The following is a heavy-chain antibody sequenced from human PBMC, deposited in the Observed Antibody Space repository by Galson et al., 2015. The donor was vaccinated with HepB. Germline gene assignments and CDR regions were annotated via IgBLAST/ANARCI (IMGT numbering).Heavy chain of an antibody. CDR2: IYSGGST. CDR1: GFTVSSNY. CDR3: ARCSTSHINWFDP. J-gene: IGHJ5*02. Sequence: SLRLSCAASGFTVSSNYMSWVRQAPGKGLEWVSVIYSGGSTYYADSVKGRFTISKDNSKNTLYLQMNSLRAEDTAVYYCARCSTSHINWFDPWGQGTLVTVSS. D-gene: IGHD2-2*01. V-gene: IGHV3-53*01.